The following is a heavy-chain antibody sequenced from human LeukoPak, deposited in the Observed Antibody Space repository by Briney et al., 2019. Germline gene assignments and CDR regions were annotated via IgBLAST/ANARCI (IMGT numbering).Heavy chain of an antibody. D-gene: IGHD6-13*01. CDR3: ARQAGSGISAPGSPYFDY. J-gene: IGHJ4*02. CDR1: GGSISSSIYY. CDR2: IYYSGST. Sequence: PSETLSLTCTVAGGSISSSIYYWGWIRQPPGNGLQWIGSIYYSGSTYYNPSLKSRVSISVDTSKNQFSLKLSSVTAADTAVYYCARQAGSGISAPGSPYFDYWGQGTLGTVSS. V-gene: IGHV4-39*01.